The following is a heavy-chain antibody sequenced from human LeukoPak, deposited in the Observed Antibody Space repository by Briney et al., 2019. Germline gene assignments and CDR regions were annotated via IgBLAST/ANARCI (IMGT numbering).Heavy chain of an antibody. D-gene: IGHD1-26*01. CDR1: GGSISSYY. Sequence: SETLSLTCTVSGGSISSYYWGWIRQPPGKGLEWIGSLYHSGSTYYNPSLKSRLTISVDTSKNQFSLNLSSVTAADTAVYYCTRDSGSYYFDHWGQGALVTVSS. CDR2: LYHSGST. V-gene: IGHV4-39*07. CDR3: TRDSGSYYFDH. J-gene: IGHJ4*02.